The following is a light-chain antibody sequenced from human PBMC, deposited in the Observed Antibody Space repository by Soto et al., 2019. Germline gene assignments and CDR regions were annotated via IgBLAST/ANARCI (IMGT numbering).Light chain of an antibody. Sequence: DIVMTQSPDSLAVSLGERATINCKSSQSVLYSPNNKNYLAWFQQKPGLPPKLIIYWASTRESGVPDRFSGSGSGTDFTLTISSLQAEDVAVYYCQHYDPPPPAFGPGTKVDIK. CDR1: QSVLYSPNNKNY. J-gene: IGKJ3*01. CDR3: QHYDPPPPA. V-gene: IGKV4-1*01. CDR2: WAS.